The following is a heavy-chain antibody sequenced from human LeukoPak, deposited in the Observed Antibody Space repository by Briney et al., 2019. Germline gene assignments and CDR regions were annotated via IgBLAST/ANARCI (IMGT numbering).Heavy chain of an antibody. CDR1: GFTFSRYW. CDR2: ISSDGSEI. V-gene: IGHV3-74*01. CDR3: ARDWGGYGPTSHDY. D-gene: IGHD3-16*01. J-gene: IGHJ4*02. Sequence: GGSLRLSCAASGFTFSRYWMHWVRQDPERGLVWVSRISSDGSEIIYADSVKGRFTISRDNAENTLYLEMNSLRVEDTAVYYCARDWGGYGPTSHDYWGQGTLVTVSS.